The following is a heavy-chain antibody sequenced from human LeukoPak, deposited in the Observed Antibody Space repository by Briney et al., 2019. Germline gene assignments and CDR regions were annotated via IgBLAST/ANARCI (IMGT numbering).Heavy chain of an antibody. Sequence: GGSMTPSCPASAFTSTSYGMHWVRHVPGNGLEWVAVISSDVSNKYYADSVKGRFTISRDNSKNTLYLQMNSLRAEDTAVYYCAKDSPYGGSSGWFDPWGQGSLVTVSS. CDR3: AKDSPYGGSSGWFDP. J-gene: IGHJ5*02. CDR2: ISSDVSNK. CDR1: AFTSTSYG. D-gene: IGHD4-23*01. V-gene: IGHV3-30*18.